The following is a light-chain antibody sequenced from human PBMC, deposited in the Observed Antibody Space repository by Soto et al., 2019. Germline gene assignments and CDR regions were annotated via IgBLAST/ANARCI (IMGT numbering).Light chain of an antibody. CDR2: EGS. CDR3: CSYAGSSTFPYV. J-gene: IGLJ1*01. Sequence: QSVLTQPASVSGSPGQSITISCTGTSSDVGSYNLVSWYQQHPGKAPKLKIYEGSKRPSGVSNRFSGSKSGNTASLTISGLQAEDAADYYCCSYAGSSTFPYVFGTGTKLTVL. V-gene: IGLV2-23*03. CDR1: SSDVGSYNL.